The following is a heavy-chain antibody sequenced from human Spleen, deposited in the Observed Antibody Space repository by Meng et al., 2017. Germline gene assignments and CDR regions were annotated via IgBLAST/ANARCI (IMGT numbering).Heavy chain of an antibody. Sequence: GGSLRLSCAASGFTFSTYGMTWVRQAPGKGLEWVSTVSHSGVSTYYADSVKGRFTISRDNSKNTLYLQMNSLRVEDTAVYYCAKDNSGSGSYGVLRGGFFYHGLDVWGQGTTVTVSS. V-gene: IGHV3-23*01. CDR2: VSHSGVST. J-gene: IGHJ6*02. D-gene: IGHD3-10*01. CDR3: AKDNSGSGSYGVLRGGFFYHGLDV. CDR1: GFTFSTYG.